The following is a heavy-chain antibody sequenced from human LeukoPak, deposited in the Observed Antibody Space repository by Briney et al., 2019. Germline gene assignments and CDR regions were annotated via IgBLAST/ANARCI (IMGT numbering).Heavy chain of an antibody. CDR2: VNSDASST. CDR1: AFTLSSYW. J-gene: IGHJ3*02. V-gene: IGHV3-74*03. CDR3: AGEPATTFAFPI. D-gene: IGHD4-17*01. Sequence: GGSLRLSCTASAFTLSSYWMHWVRQAPGKGLVWVSRVNSDASSTTYADSVKGRFTISRDNAKNTLYLQMNSLRAEDTAVYYCAGEPATTFAFPIWGQGTMVTVSP.